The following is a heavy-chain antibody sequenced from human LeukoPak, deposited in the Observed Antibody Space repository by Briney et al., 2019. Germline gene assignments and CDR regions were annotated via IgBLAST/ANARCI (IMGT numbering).Heavy chain of an antibody. Sequence: PGGALRVSCAASGFTFNDYYMSWIGQAPGKGLEWLSYILIGGINTHYADSLKGRFTISRDNAKKHLLLEMNNLRAEDTAVYYCATDGAGFDTGGQGVLATVSS. J-gene: IGHJ5*02. V-gene: IGHV3-11*01. CDR3: ATDGAGFDT. CDR1: GFTFNDYY. CDR2: ILIGGINT.